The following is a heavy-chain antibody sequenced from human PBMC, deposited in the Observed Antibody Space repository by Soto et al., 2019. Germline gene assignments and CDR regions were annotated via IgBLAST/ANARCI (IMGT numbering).Heavy chain of an antibody. CDR1: GFPVSTYS. CDR2: ISYDGTKK. Sequence: QVQVVESGGGVVQPGRSLRLSCAASGFPVSTYSMYWIRQAPGKGLEWVALISYDGTKKDYADSVKGRFTISRDNSKNTLYLQMNSLRTDDTAVYYCVRCWGTGYWSDLGYNWFNPWGQGTLVTVSS. CDR3: VRCWGTGYWSDLGYNWFNP. J-gene: IGHJ5*02. V-gene: IGHV3-30-3*01. D-gene: IGHD2-2*03.